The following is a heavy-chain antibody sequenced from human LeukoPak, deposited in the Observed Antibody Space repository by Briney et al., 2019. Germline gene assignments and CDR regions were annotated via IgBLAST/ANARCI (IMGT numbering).Heavy chain of an antibody. D-gene: IGHD3-10*01. Sequence: GESLRLSCAASGFTFTTYWMSWVRQLPGKGLEWVANINQDGTEKYYVDSVKGRFTISRDNAKNSLDLQMNSLRVEDTGNYCVKVAKYYYGSETYYFFEHWGQGTPVTASS. CDR3: VKVAKYYYGSETYYFFEH. CDR2: INQDGTEK. CDR1: GFTFTTYW. V-gene: IGHV3-7*01. J-gene: IGHJ4*02.